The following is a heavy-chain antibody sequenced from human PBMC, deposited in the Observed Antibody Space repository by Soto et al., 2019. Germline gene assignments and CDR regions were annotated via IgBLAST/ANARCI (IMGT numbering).Heavy chain of an antibody. J-gene: IGHJ5*02. V-gene: IGHV4-59*01. CDR2: IYYSGST. Sequence: PSETLSLTCTVSGGSISSYYWSWIRQPPGKGLEWIGYIYYSGSTNYNPSLKSRVTISVDTSKNQFSLKLSSVTAADTAVYYCARAKGNCGGDCYSCFDPSDPGPLRTVS. CDR1: GGSISSYY. CDR3: ARAKGNCGGDCYSCFDP. D-gene: IGHD2-21*02.